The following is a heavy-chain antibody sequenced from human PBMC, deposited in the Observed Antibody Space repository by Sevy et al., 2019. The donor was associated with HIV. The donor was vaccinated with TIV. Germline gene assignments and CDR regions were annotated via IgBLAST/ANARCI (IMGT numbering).Heavy chain of an antibody. CDR3: AKSPVGGTTGGYDCYYYMDV. Sequence: GGSLRLSCAASGFTFSSYSMNWVRQAPGKGLEWVSSISDSSIYIYYADSVKGRFTISRDNAKNSLYLQMNSLRAEDTAVYYCAKSPVGGTTGGYDCYYYMDVWGKGTTVTVSS. V-gene: IGHV3-21*01. J-gene: IGHJ6*03. D-gene: IGHD1-26*01. CDR1: GFTFSSYS. CDR2: ISDSSIYI.